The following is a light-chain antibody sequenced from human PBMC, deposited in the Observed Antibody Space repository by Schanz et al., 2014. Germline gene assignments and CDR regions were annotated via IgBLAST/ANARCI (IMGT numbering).Light chain of an antibody. CDR2: GDS. V-gene: IGLV1-40*01. J-gene: IGLJ1*01. CDR1: TSNIGAGYD. CDR3: SSYAGSNNYV. Sequence: QSVLTQPPSVSGAPGQRVTISCTGSTSNIGAGYDVHWYQHFPGAAPKLLIFGDSNRPSGVPARFFGSKSGTSASLAITGLQAEDEADYYCSSYAGSNNYVFATGTKVTVL.